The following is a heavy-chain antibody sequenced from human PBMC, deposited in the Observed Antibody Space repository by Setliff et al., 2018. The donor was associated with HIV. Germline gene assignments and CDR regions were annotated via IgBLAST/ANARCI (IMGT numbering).Heavy chain of an antibody. D-gene: IGHD6-6*01. CDR1: GYSINSGFS. CDR3: ARKEVIGPRRLYYYLDL. V-gene: IGHV4-38-2*01. J-gene: IGHJ2*01. CDR2: IYQSGSI. Sequence: SETLSLTCAASGYSINSGFSRAWIRQPPGQGPQWIGSIYQSGSIYYNPSLQSRVTMSVDTSQNQVSLDLESVTAADTAVYYCARKEVIGPRRLYYYLDLWGRGTLVPVSS.